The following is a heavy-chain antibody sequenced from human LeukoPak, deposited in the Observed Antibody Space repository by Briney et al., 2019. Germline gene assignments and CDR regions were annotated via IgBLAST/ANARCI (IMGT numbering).Heavy chain of an antibody. CDR3: ARASYSSSRYDY. CDR1: GGSISIYY. CDR2: IYYSGST. J-gene: IGHJ4*02. D-gene: IGHD6-13*01. V-gene: IGHV4-59*01. Sequence: SETLSLTCTVSGGSISIYYWSWIRQPPGKGLEWIGYIYYSGSTNYNPSLKSRVTISVDTSKNQFSLKLSSVTAADTAVYYCARASYSSSRYDYWGQGTLVTVSS.